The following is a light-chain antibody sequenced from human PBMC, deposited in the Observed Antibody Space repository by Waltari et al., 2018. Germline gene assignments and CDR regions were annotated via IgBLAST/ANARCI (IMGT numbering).Light chain of an antibody. J-gene: IGKJ2*01. V-gene: IGKV1-39*01. Sequence: DIQMTQSPSSLSASVGDRVTITCRASQSISSYLNWIQQKPGKAPKLLIYAASNLQSGVPSRFSGSGSGTDFTLTISSLQPEDFATYYCQQTYSTPPYNFGQGTKLEIK. CDR2: AAS. CDR1: QSISSY. CDR3: QQTYSTPPYN.